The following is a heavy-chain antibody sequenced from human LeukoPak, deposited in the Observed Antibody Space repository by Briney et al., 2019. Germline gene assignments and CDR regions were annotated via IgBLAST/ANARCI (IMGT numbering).Heavy chain of an antibody. V-gene: IGHV3-30*02. D-gene: IGHD3-10*01. Sequence: GGSLRLSCAASGFTFSSFGMHWVRQAPGRGLEWVAFILYDGTNKYYADSVKGRFTISRDNSKNTLSLQMNSLRAEDTALYYCAKDMAAYYYASGNIDYWGQGTLVTVSS. CDR2: ILYDGTNK. CDR3: AKDMAAYYYASGNIDY. CDR1: GFTFSSFG. J-gene: IGHJ4*02.